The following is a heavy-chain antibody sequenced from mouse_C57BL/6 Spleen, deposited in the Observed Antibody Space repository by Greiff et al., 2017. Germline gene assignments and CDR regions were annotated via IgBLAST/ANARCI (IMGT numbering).Heavy chain of an antibody. CDR3: TTYYSNYFDY. CDR1: GYTFTDYE. CDR2: IDPDTGGT. D-gene: IGHD2-5*01. Sequence: VQLKQSGAELVRPGASVTLSCKASGYTFTDYEMHWVKQTPVHGLEWIGAIDPDTGGTAYNQKFKGKAILTADKSSSTAYMELRSLTSEDSAVYYCTTYYSNYFDYWGQGTTRTVSS. J-gene: IGHJ2*01. V-gene: IGHV1-15*01.